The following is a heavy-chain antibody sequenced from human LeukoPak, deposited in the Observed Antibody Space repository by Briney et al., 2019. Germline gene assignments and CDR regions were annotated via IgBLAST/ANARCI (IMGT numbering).Heavy chain of an antibody. D-gene: IGHD6-13*01. V-gene: IGHV3-11*01. Sequence: GSLRLSCAASGFTFSDYYMSWIRQAPGKGLEWVSYISSSGSTIYYADSVKGRFTISRDNAKNSLYLQMNSLRADDTAVYYCARDRASGIVDYWGQGTLVTVSS. CDR2: ISSSGSTI. J-gene: IGHJ4*02. CDR1: GFTFSDYY. CDR3: ARDRASGIVDY.